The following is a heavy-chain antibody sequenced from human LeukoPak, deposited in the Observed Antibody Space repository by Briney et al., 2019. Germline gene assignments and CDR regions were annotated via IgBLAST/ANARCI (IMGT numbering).Heavy chain of an antibody. CDR1: GGSISIYY. CDR3: ARGGSTTYTYSSPPIGFDY. D-gene: IGHD6-19*01. CDR2: IYYSGST. J-gene: IGHJ4*02. V-gene: IGHV4-59*01. Sequence: SETLSLTCTVAGGSISIYYWSWIRQPPGKGLEWIGYIYYSGSTNYNPSLKSRVTISVDTSKNQFSLKLSSVTAADTAVYYCARGGSTTYTYSSPPIGFDYWGQGTLVTVSS.